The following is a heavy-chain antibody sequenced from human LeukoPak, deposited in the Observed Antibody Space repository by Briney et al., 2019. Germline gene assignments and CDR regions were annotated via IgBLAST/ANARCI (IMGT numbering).Heavy chain of an antibody. V-gene: IGHV7-4-1*02. CDR2: INTNTGNP. CDR3: ASETSRDGYNGFDY. CDR1: GYTFTSYA. Sequence: GASVKVSCKASGYTFTSYAMNWVRQAPGQGLEWMGWINTNTGNPTYAQGFTGRFVFSLDTSVSTAYLQISSLKAEDTAVYYCASETSRDGYNGFDYWGQGTLVAVSS. D-gene: IGHD5-24*01. J-gene: IGHJ4*02.